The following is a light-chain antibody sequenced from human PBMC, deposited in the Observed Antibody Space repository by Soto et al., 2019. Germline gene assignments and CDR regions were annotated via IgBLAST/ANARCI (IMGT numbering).Light chain of an antibody. Sequence: EIVMTQSPVTLSVSPGERATLSCRASQSVSSNLAWYQQKPGQAPRLLISAASTRATGIPARFSGSGSRTEFTLTINSLQSEDFAVYHCQQYNNWPRTFGQGTKVEIK. J-gene: IGKJ1*01. CDR2: AAS. V-gene: IGKV3-15*01. CDR3: QQYNNWPRT. CDR1: QSVSSN.